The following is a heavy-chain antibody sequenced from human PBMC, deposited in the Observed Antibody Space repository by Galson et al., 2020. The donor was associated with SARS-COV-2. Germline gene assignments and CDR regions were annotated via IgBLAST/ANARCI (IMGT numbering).Heavy chain of an antibody. CDR2: IHYSRST. V-gene: IGHV4-39*07. J-gene: IGHJ6*02. CDR3: ARDRLQLGRGSDSCYYCGMGV. CDR1: GRSISSSSYY. D-gene: IGHD1-26*01. Sequence: SETLSLTCTVSGRSISSSSYYWGRLRQPTGKGLEWIGRIHYSRSTYYNPSLKRRATISVDTSKSQFSLTLGSVTAADAAVYYCARDRLQLGRGSDSCYYCGMGVWGQGTTVTVSS.